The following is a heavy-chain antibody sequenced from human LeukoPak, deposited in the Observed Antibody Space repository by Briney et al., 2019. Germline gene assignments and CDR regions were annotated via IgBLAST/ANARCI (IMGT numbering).Heavy chain of an antibody. J-gene: IGHJ5*02. D-gene: IGHD1-1*01. V-gene: IGHV1-2*02. Sequence: ASVKVSCKASGYTFTGYYMHWVRQAPGQGLEWMGWINPNSGGTNYAQKLQGRVTMTRDTSISTAYMELSRLRSDDTAVYYCARGFSPVGWNDLDWFDPWGQGTLVTVSS. CDR3: ARGFSPVGWNDLDWFDP. CDR1: GYTFTGYY. CDR2: INPNSGGT.